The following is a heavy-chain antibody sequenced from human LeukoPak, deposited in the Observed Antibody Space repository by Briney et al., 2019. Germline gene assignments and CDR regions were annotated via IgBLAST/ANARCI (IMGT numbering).Heavy chain of an antibody. CDR1: GGSISSYY. Sequence: TSETLSLTCTVSGGSISSYYWSWIRQPAGKGLEWIGRIYTSGSTNYNPSLKSRVTMSVDTSKNQFSLKLSSVTAADTAVYYCARGPGQWLGKPFDYWGQGTLVTVSS. D-gene: IGHD6-19*01. CDR2: IYTSGST. CDR3: ARGPGQWLGKPFDY. J-gene: IGHJ4*02. V-gene: IGHV4-4*07.